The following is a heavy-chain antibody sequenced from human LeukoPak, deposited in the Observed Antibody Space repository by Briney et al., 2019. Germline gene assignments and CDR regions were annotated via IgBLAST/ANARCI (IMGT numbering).Heavy chain of an antibody. Sequence: PGGSLRLSCAASGFTFDDYTMHWVRQAPGKGLEWVSLISWDGGSAYYADSVKGRFTISRDNSKNSLYLQMNSLRTEDTALYYCAKGTIVGATSNDGFDPWGQGTLVTVSS. V-gene: IGHV3-43*01. CDR1: GFTFDDYT. D-gene: IGHD1-26*01. CDR2: ISWDGGSA. CDR3: AKGTIVGATSNDGFDP. J-gene: IGHJ5*02.